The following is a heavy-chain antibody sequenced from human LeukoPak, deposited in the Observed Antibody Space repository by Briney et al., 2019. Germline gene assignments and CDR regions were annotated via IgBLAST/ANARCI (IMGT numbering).Heavy chain of an antibody. CDR2: INHSGST. Sequence: SETLSLTCTVSGGSISSYGCYWIRQPPGKGLEWIGEINHSGSTNYNPSLKSRVTISVDTSKNQFSLKLSSVTAADTAVYYCATNYYDSSDVTDYWGQGTLVTVSS. D-gene: IGHD3-22*01. J-gene: IGHJ4*02. CDR3: ATNYYDSSDVTDY. V-gene: IGHV4-34*01. CDR1: GGSISSYG.